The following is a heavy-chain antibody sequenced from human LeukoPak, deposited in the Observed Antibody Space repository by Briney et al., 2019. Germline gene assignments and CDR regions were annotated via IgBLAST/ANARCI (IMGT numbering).Heavy chain of an antibody. V-gene: IGHV3-23*01. J-gene: IGHJ4*02. CDR2: ISGSGGST. D-gene: IGHD5-18*01. CDR1: GFTFSSYA. CDR3: ARFQGGYSYGDIDY. Sequence: SGGSLRLSCAASGFTFSSYAMSWVRQAPGKGLDWVSGISGSGGSTHYADSVKGRFTISRDNSKNTLYLQMNSLRAEDTAVYYCARFQGGYSYGDIDYWGQGTLVTVSP.